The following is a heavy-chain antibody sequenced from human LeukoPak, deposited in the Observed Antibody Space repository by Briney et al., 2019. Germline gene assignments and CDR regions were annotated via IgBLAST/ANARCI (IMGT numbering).Heavy chain of an antibody. CDR2: ISGSGYYT. CDR1: GSGFTFGNFA. V-gene: IGHV3-23*01. J-gene: IGHJ6*03. Sequence: GGSLRLSCEASGSGFTFGNFALSWVRQAPGKGLEWLSGISGSGYYTYYADSVKGRFTISRDNSKNTLYIEMNSLRAEDTAVYYCTKDGSWGDYYFYFYMDVWGKGTTVTVSS. D-gene: IGHD3-16*01. CDR3: TKDGSWGDYYFYFYMDV.